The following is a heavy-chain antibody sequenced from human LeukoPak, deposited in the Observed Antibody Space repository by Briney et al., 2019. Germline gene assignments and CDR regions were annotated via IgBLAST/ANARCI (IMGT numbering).Heavy chain of an antibody. CDR1: GYTFTSYG. V-gene: IGHV1-18*01. Sequence: GASVKVSCKASGYTFTSYGISWVRQAPGQGLEWMGWISAYNGNTNYAQKLQGRVTMTTDTSTSTAYMELRSLRSDDTAVYYCARDSFGIAAAGSGNDYWGQGTLVTVSS. D-gene: IGHD6-13*01. J-gene: IGHJ4*02. CDR2: ISAYNGNT. CDR3: ARDSFGIAAAGSGNDY.